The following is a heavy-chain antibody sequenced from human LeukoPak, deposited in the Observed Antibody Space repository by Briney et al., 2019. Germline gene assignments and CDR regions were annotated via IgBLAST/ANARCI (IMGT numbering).Heavy chain of an antibody. CDR2: INHSGST. D-gene: IGHD3-10*01. V-gene: IGHV4-34*01. Sequence: SETLSLTCAVYGGSFSGYYWSWIRQPPGKGLEWIGEINHSGSTNYNPSLKSRVTISVDTSKNQFSLKLSSVTAADAAVYYCARNYGSGSYWSRSPYYYYGMDVWGQGTTVTVSS. J-gene: IGHJ6*02. CDR3: ARNYGSGSYWSRSPYYYYGMDV. CDR1: GGSFSGYY.